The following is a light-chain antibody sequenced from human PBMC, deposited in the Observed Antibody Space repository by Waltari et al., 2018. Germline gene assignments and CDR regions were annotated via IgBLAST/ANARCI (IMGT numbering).Light chain of an antibody. CDR1: QSILYNSNDKNY. CDR2: WAS. V-gene: IGKV4-1*01. J-gene: IGKJ1*01. Sequence: IVMTQSPDSLAVSLGERATINCKSSQSILYNSNDKNYLAWYQQKPGQPPKLLIYWASTRESGVPDRFSGNGSGTDFTLTISCLQAEDVAVYYCQQYYSRRTFGQGTKVEI. CDR3: QQYYSRRT.